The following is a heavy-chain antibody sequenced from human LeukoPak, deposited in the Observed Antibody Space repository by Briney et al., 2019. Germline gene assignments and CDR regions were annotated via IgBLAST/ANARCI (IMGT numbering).Heavy chain of an antibody. CDR1: GYTFTSYY. CDR3: ARGVTIFGVVGLNFDY. D-gene: IGHD3-3*01. CDR2: INPSGGST. Sequence: ASVKVSCKASGYTFTSYYMHWVRQAPGQGLEWMGIINPSGGSTSYAQKFQGRVTMTRDTSTSTVYMELRSLRSDDTAVYYCARGVTIFGVVGLNFDYWGQGTLVTVSS. V-gene: IGHV1-46*01. J-gene: IGHJ4*02.